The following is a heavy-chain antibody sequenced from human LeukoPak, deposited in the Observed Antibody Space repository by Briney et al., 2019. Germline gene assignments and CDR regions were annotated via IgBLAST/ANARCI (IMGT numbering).Heavy chain of an antibody. CDR3: AIIRGRNS. CDR2: ISSSSNDI. CDR1: GLTFTSYT. D-gene: IGHD3-10*01. J-gene: IGHJ4*02. V-gene: IGHV3-21*01. Sequence: GGPLTLSCVVSGLTFTSYTMHWVRQAPGKGLEWLSSISSSSNDIYYADSVKGRFTISRDNAKNSVLLQMNSLRAEDTALYYCAIIRGRNSWGQGTLVTVSS.